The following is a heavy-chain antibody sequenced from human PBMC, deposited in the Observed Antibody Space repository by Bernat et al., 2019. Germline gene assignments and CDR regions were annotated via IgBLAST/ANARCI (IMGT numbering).Heavy chain of an antibody. Sequence: EVQLLESGGGLVQPGGSLRLSCAASGFTFSSYAMSWVRQAPEKGLEWVSAISGSGGSTYYADSVKGRFTISRDNSKNTLYLQMNSLRAEDTAVYYCAKEGYYDFWSGYPSPFDYWGQGTLVTVSS. CDR3: AKEGYYDFWSGYPSPFDY. CDR1: GFTFSSYA. D-gene: IGHD3-3*01. CDR2: ISGSGGST. J-gene: IGHJ4*02. V-gene: IGHV3-23*01.